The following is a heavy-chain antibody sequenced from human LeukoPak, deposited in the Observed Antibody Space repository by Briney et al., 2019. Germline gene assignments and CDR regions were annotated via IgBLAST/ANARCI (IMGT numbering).Heavy chain of an antibody. Sequence: ASVKVSCKVSGYTLTELSMHWVRQAPGKGLEWMGGFDPEDGETIYAQKFQGRVTMTEDTSTDTAYMELSSLRSEDTAVYYCATGLDYYDSSGYWGQGTLVTVSS. V-gene: IGHV1-24*01. CDR2: FDPEDGET. CDR1: GYTLTELS. CDR3: ATGLDYYDSSGY. J-gene: IGHJ4*02. D-gene: IGHD3-22*01.